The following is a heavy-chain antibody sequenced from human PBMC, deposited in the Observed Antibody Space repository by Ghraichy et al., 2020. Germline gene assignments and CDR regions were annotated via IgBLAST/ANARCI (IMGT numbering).Heavy chain of an antibody. CDR1: GGTFSSYA. V-gene: IGHV1-69*13. J-gene: IGHJ5*02. CDR2: IIPIFGTA. Sequence: SVKVSCKASGGTFSSYAISWVRQAPGQGLEWMGGIIPIFGTANYAQKFQGRVTITADESTSTAYMELSSPRSEDTAVYYCARDEGDNWNSVGWFDPWGQGTLVTVSS. D-gene: IGHD1-7*01. CDR3: ARDEGDNWNSVGWFDP.